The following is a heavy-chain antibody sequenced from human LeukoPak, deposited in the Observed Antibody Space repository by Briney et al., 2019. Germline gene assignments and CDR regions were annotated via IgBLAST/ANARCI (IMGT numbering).Heavy chain of an antibody. V-gene: IGHV4-39*01. Sequence: PSETLSLTCTVSGGSISSSSNYWGWIRQPPGKGLEWIGSKYYSVNIFYNPSLESRVTISVDTSKNQFSLILTSVIAADTAVYYCARGYDSSGHPFEYWGQGTPVTVSS. CDR1: GGSISSSSNY. J-gene: IGHJ4*02. CDR2: KYYSVNI. D-gene: IGHD3-22*01. CDR3: ARGYDSSGHPFEY.